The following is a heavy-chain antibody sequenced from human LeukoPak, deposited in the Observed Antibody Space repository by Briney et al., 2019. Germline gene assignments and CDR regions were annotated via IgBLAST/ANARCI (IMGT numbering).Heavy chain of an antibody. D-gene: IGHD4/OR15-4a*01. V-gene: IGHV4-59*01. CDR2: IYYTGST. CDR3: ASGGMVPTGIDAFDV. Sequence: SETLSLTCTVSGGSISNYYWSWIRQPPGKGLQWIGNIYYTGSTNYNPSLKSRVTMSVDTSKNQFSLRLDSVTAADTAFYYCASGGMVPTGIDAFDVWGPGTIVTVSS. CDR1: GGSISNYY. J-gene: IGHJ3*01.